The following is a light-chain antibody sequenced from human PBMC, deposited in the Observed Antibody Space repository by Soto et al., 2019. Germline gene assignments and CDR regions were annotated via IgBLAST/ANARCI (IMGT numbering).Light chain of an antibody. V-gene: IGKV1-39*01. Sequence: DIQMTQSPSSLSASVGDRVTISCRASQTITTYLNWYQQKPGKAPQLLIYGASILQSVVPSRFTGSGSGTDFPLTISSLQPDDFATYHCQQTHSTPWTFGQGTKVEIK. J-gene: IGKJ1*01. CDR1: QTITTY. CDR2: GAS. CDR3: QQTHSTPWT.